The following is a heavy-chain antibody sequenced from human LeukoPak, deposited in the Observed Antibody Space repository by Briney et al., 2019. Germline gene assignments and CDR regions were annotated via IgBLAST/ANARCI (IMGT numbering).Heavy chain of an antibody. V-gene: IGHV3-33*06. CDR2: IWYDGSNK. Sequence: QPGRSLRLSCAASGFTFSSYGIHWVRQAPGKGLEWVAVIWYDGSNKYYADSVKGRFTISRDNSKNTLYLQMNSPRAEDTAVYYCAKGEPDDSSGADAFDIWGQGTMVTVSS. D-gene: IGHD3-22*01. CDR3: AKGEPDDSSGADAFDI. J-gene: IGHJ3*02. CDR1: GFTFSSYG.